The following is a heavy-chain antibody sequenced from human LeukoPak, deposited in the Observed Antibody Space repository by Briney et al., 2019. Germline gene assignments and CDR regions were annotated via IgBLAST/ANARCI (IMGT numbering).Heavy chain of an antibody. D-gene: IGHD3-22*01. CDR2: IWSDGSYK. CDR3: AKLYYYDSSGYCP. Sequence: PGRSLRLSCAASGFTFSSYSFHWVRQAPGKGLEWVAVIWSDGSYKYYADSVKGRFTISRDNSKNTLYLQMNSLRAEDTVVYYCAKLYYYDSSGYCPWGQGTLVTVSS. J-gene: IGHJ5*02. V-gene: IGHV3-33*06. CDR1: GFTFSSYS.